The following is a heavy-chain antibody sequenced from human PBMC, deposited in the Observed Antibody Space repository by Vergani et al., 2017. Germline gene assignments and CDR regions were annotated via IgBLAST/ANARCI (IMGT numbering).Heavy chain of an antibody. CDR1: GFTFTSSA. J-gene: IGHJ4*02. D-gene: IGHD2-15*01. V-gene: IGHV1-58*02. Sequence: QMQLVQSGPEVKKPGTSVKVSCKASGFTFTSSAMQWVRQARGQRLEWIGWIVVGSGNTNYAQKFQERVTITRDMSTSTAYMELSSLRSEDTAVYYCAKDRRYCSGGSCSLDYWGQGTLVTVSS. CDR3: AKDRRYCSGGSCSLDY. CDR2: IVVGSGNT.